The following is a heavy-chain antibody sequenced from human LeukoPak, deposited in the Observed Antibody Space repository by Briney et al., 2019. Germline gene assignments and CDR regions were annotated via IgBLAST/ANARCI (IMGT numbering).Heavy chain of an antibody. CDR2: IFTSGIT. CDR1: GDSLNGYY. D-gene: IGHD4-17*01. V-gene: IGHV4-4*07. Sequence: SETLPLTCTVSGDSLNGYYWGWIRQPAGKGLEWIGRIFTSGITKYSPSLRSRVTMSIDTSKNQFSLKLSSVTAADTAVYYCARVDGDYGKGFDPWGQGTLVTVSS. CDR3: ARVDGDYGKGFDP. J-gene: IGHJ5*02.